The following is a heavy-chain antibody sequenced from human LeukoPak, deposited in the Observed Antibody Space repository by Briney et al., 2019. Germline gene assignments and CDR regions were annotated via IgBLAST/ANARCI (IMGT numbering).Heavy chain of an antibody. D-gene: IGHD6-19*01. V-gene: IGHV3-66*01. CDR1: GFTFSTYP. Sequence: PGGSLRLSCAVSGFTFSTYPMNWVRQAPGKGLEWVSVIYSGGSTYYADSVKGRFTISRDNSKNTLYLQMKSLRAEDTAVYYCARERNLEIAVAGTIFDYWGQGTLVTVSS. J-gene: IGHJ4*02. CDR3: ARERNLEIAVAGTIFDY. CDR2: IYSGGST.